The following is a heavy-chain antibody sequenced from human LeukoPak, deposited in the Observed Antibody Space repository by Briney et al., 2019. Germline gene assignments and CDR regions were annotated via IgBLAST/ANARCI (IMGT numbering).Heavy chain of an antibody. J-gene: IGHJ4*02. CDR1: GGSISSYY. CDR2: IYYSGST. CDR3: ARDLARGSDY. D-gene: IGHD3-10*01. Sequence: SETLSLTCTVSGGSISSYYWSWIRQPPGKGLEWIGYIYYSGSTNYNPSLKSRVTISVDTSKNQFSLKLSSVTAADTAVYYCARDLARGSDYWGQGTLVTVFS. V-gene: IGHV4-59*12.